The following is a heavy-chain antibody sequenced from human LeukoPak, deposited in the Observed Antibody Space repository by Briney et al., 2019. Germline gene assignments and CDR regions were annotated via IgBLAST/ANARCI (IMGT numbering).Heavy chain of an antibody. J-gene: IGHJ5*02. CDR1: GGSISIYY. D-gene: IGHD3-9*01. CDR3: ARGPVLRYFDWLPNNWFDP. V-gene: IGHV4-59*01. Sequence: PSETLSLTCSVSGGSISIYYWSWIRQPPGKGLEWVGYVYNSGSTDYNPSLKSRVTISVDTSKNQFSLKVNSVTASDTAVYYCARGPVLRYFDWLPNNWFDPWGQGTLVTVSS. CDR2: VYNSGST.